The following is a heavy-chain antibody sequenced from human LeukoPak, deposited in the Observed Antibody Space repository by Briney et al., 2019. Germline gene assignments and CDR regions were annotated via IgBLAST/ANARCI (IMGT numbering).Heavy chain of an antibody. V-gene: IGHV1-69*13. D-gene: IGHD3-10*01. CDR3: ARDRYYYGSGSYYKFGWFDP. CDR2: IIPIFGTA. J-gene: IGHJ5*02. Sequence: SVKVSCKASGGTFSSYAISWVRQAPGQGLEWMGGIIPIFGTANYAQRFQGRVTITADESTSTAYMELSSLRSEDTAVYYCARDRYYYGSGSYYKFGWFDPWGQGTLVTVSS. CDR1: GGTFSSYA.